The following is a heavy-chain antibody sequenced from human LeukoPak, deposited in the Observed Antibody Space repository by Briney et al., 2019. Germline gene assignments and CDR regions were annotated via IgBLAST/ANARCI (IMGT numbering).Heavy chain of an antibody. CDR3: ARPFKDTTVTSGFDY. D-gene: IGHD4-17*01. CDR2: IHHSGTT. J-gene: IGHJ4*02. Sequence: PSENPSLTCPVSGYSISSGFYWGWIPPPPRKGVEGIGSIHHSGTTYYNPSLKSRVAISVDTSKNQFSLNLSSVTAADTAVYYCARPFKDTTVTSGFDYWGQGTLVTVSS. CDR1: GYSISSGFY. V-gene: IGHV4-38-2*01.